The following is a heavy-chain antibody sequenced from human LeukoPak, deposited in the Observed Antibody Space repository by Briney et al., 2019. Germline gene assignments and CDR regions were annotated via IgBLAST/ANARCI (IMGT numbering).Heavy chain of an antibody. D-gene: IGHD2-15*01. J-gene: IGHJ4*02. Sequence: PSETLSLTCTVSGGSISSGGYYWSWIRQPPGKGLEWIGYIYHSGSTYYNPSLKSRVTISVDRSKNQFSLKLSSVTAADTAVYYCARVLKGYCSGGSCPRFDYWGQGTLVTVSS. CDR2: IYHSGST. CDR3: ARVLKGYCSGGSCPRFDY. V-gene: IGHV4-30-2*01. CDR1: GGSISSGGYY.